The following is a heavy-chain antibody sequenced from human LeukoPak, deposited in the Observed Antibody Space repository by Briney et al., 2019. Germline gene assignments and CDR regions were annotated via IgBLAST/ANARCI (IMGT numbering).Heavy chain of an antibody. CDR2: KSYDGSNT. D-gene: IGHD2-21*02. J-gene: IGHJ4*02. V-gene: IGHV3-30-3*02. CDR1: GFTFSNYA. Sequence: GGSLRLSCAASGFTFSNYAIHWVRQAPGKGLEWVAVKSYDGSNTNYADSVKGRFTISRDNSKTTLYLQMNSLRTEDTALYYCAKRAVTATIERGYFDNWGQGTLVIVSS. CDR3: AKRAVTATIERGYFDN.